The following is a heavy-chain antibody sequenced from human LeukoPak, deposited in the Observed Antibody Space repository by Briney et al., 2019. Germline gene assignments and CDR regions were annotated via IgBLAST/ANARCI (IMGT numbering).Heavy chain of an antibody. CDR3: ARTPIAVDPYYFDY. D-gene: IGHD6-19*01. CDR1: GFTFGDYA. Sequence: GGSLRLSCTASGFTFGDYAMNWVRQAPGKGLEWVSSISSSSSYIYYADSVKGRFTISRDNAKNSLYLQMNSLRAEDTAVYYCARTPIAVDPYYFDYWGQGTLVTVSS. CDR2: ISSSSSYI. J-gene: IGHJ4*02. V-gene: IGHV3-21*01.